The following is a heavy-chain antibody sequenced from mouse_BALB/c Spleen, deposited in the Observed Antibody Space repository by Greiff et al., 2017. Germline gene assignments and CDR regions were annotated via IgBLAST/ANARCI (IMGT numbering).Heavy chain of an antibody. CDR3: AEIYYSYSGAMDD. D-gene: IGHD2-12*01. J-gene: IGHJ4*01. Sequence: VQLQQSGAELVKPGASVKLSCTASGFNIKDTYMHWVKQRPEQGLEWIGRIDPANGNTKYDPKFQGKATITADTSSNTAYLQLSRRTSEDSAVYCFAEIYYSYSGAMDDWGQGTSVTVSS. CDR1: GFNIKDTY. V-gene: IGHV14-3*02. CDR2: IDPANGNT.